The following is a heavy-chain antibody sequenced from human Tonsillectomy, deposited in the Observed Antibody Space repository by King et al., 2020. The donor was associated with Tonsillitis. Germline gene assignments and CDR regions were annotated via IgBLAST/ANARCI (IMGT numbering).Heavy chain of an antibody. J-gene: IGHJ6*02. CDR2: ISSDGNNK. CDR1: GVTFSSNG. V-gene: IGHV3-30*18. CDR3: AKDVTPSPYHHPYYYYGMDV. Sequence: VQLVESGGGVVKPGRSLRLSCAASGVTFSSNGMHWVRQAQGKGLEWVAVISSDGNNKYCADSVEGRFTISRHNSKNTLFLQMDSLRAEGPAVYYCAKDVTPSPYHHPYYYYGMDVGGQGTTATVS. D-gene: IGHD2-2*01.